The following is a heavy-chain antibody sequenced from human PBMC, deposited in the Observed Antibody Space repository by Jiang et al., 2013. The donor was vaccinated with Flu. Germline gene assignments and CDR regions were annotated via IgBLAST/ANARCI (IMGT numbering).Heavy chain of an antibody. D-gene: IGHD1-14*01. CDR2: VYDIGSP. J-gene: IGHJ6*02. Sequence: GSGLVKPSETLSLTCTVSGSSISSYYWNWFRQSPRKGLEWIGYVYDIGSPSYSPSLKSRVTISVDTSKNQFSLRLNSVTAADTAVYYCAKSGAGFPYGMGRRGAKGPTVFVSS. V-gene: IGHV4-59*13. CDR1: GSSISSYY. CDR3: AKSGAGFPYGMGRR.